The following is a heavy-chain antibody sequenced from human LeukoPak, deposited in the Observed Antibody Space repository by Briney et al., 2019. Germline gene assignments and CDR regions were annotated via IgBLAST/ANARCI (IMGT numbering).Heavy chain of an antibody. D-gene: IGHD2-8*01. J-gene: IGHJ6*03. CDR3: ARVMVYAIPRYYYYYMDV. V-gene: IGHV1-18*01. CDR1: GYTFTSYG. Sequence: ASVKVSCKASGYTFTSYGISWVRQAPGQGLEWMGWISAYNGNTNYVQKLQGRATMTTDTSTSTAYMELRSLRSDDTAVYYCARVMVYAIPRYYYYYMDVWGKGTTVTVSS. CDR2: ISAYNGNT.